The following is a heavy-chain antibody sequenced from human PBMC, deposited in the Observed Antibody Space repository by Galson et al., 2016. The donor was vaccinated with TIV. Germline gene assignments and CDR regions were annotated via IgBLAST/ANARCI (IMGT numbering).Heavy chain of an antibody. Sequence: SVKVSCKAYGNTFTNYYMNWIRQAPGQGLEWMGIINTKGDYSTYAQKFQGRVTMTRDTSTSTVSMELRNLRSEDTAVYYCATERPGAEVDGWGDWGQGTLGIVSS. D-gene: IGHD3-10*01. V-gene: IGHV1-46*01. CDR1: GNTFTNYY. J-gene: IGHJ4*02. CDR3: ATERPGAEVDGWGD. CDR2: INTKGDYS.